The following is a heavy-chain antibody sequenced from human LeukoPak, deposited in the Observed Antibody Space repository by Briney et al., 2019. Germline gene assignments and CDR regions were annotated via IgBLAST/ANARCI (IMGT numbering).Heavy chain of an antibody. V-gene: IGHV1-69*04. J-gene: IGHJ4*02. CDR2: IIPILGIA. CDR1: GGTFSSYA. CDR3: ARGGIVGAFDY. Sequence: SVKVSCKASGGTFSSYAISWVRQAPGQGLEWMGRIIPILGIANYAQKFQGRVTITADKSTSTAHMELSSLRSEDTAVYYCARGGIVGAFDYWGQGTLVTVSS. D-gene: IGHD1-26*01.